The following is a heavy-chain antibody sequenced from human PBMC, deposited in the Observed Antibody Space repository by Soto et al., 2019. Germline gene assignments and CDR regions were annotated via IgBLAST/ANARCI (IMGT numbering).Heavy chain of an antibody. CDR3: AHIGVIVGATYAFDI. V-gene: IGHV2-5*01. CDR2: IYWNDDK. J-gene: IGHJ3*02. Sequence: ASGPTLVNPTQTLTLACTFSGFSLSTSGVGVGWIRQPPGKALEWLALIYWNDDKRYSPSLKSRLTITKDTSKNQVVLTMTNMDPVDTATYYCAHIGVIVGATYAFDIWGQGTMVTVSS. CDR1: GFSLSTSGVG. D-gene: IGHD1-26*01.